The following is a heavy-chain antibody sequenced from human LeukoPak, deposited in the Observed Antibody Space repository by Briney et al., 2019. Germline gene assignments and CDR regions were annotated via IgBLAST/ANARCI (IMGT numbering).Heavy chain of an antibody. CDR2: INPNSGDT. CDR3: ARATRTYYYDSSGFPARFDP. D-gene: IGHD3-22*01. Sequence: ASVKVSFKASGYTFTGYYMHWVRQAPGQGLEWMGWINPNSGDTNYAQKFQGRVTMTRDTSISTAYMELSRLRSDDTAVYYCARATRTYYYDSSGFPARFDPWGQGTLVTVSS. CDR1: GYTFTGYY. V-gene: IGHV1-2*02. J-gene: IGHJ5*02.